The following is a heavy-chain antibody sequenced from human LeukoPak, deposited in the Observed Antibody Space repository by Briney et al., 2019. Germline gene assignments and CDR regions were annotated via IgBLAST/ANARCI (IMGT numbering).Heavy chain of an antibody. D-gene: IGHD5-18*01. CDR3: ARDNGYSYGFQNWFDP. J-gene: IGHJ5*02. CDR1: GGTFSSYA. V-gene: IGHV1-69*04. Sequence: SVKVSCKASGGTFSSYAISWVRQAPGQGLEWMGRIIPILGIANYAQKFQGRVTITADKSTSTAYLELSSLRSEDTAVYYCARDNGYSYGFQNWFDPWGQGTLVTVSA. CDR2: IIPILGIA.